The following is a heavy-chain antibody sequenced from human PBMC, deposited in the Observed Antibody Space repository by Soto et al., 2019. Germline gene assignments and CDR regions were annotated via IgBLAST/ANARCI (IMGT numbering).Heavy chain of an antibody. CDR2: IDPSDVYT. Sequence: GESLKISCKGAGYSFSTYWISWVRQMPGKGLEWMGRIDPSDVYTNYSPSFQGHVTISADKSISTAYLQWSSLKASDTAIYYCARRPTSSYNYAMDVWGQGTTVTVSS. D-gene: IGHD1-26*01. V-gene: IGHV5-10-1*01. CDR1: GYSFSTYW. J-gene: IGHJ6*02. CDR3: ARRPTSSYNYAMDV.